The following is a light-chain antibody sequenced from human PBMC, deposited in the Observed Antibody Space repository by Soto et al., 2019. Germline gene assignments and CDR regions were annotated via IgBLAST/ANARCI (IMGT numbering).Light chain of an antibody. V-gene: IGLV4-60*03. Sequence: QPVLTQSSSASASLGSSVKLICTLSSGHSSYIIAWHQQQPGKAPRYLMKLEGSGSYNKGSGVPDRFSGSSSGADRYLTISNLQSEDEADYYCETWDSNTDWVFGGGTKLTVL. CDR2: LEGSGSY. CDR3: ETWDSNTDWV. CDR1: SGHSSYI. J-gene: IGLJ3*02.